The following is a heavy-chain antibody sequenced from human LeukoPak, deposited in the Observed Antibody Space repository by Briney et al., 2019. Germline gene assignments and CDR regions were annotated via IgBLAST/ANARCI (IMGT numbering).Heavy chain of an antibody. CDR2: INHSGST. D-gene: IGHD6-13*01. J-gene: IGHJ4*02. CDR3: ARHDPAAGDY. CDR1: GGSFIGYY. V-gene: IGHV4-34*01. Sequence: SETLSLTCAVYGGSFIGYYWSWIRQPPGKGLEWIGEINHSGSTNYNPSLKSRVTISVDTSKNQFSLKLSSVTAADTAVYYCARHDPAAGDYWGQGTLVTVSS.